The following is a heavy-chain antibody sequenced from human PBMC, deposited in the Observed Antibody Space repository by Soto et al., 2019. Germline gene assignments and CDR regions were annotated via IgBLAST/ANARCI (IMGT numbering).Heavy chain of an antibody. V-gene: IGHV1-2*04. CDR1: GYRFTGYY. Sequence: ASVKVSCRASGYRFTGYYLHWVRQAPGQGLEWMGWINPNNGGTNYAQKFQGWVTMTRDTSISTAYMELSRLTSDDTAVYYCARGIGSVGGTQYFDFWGQGTLVTVS. CDR3: ARGIGSVGGTQYFDF. CDR2: INPNNGGT. D-gene: IGHD1-26*01. J-gene: IGHJ4*02.